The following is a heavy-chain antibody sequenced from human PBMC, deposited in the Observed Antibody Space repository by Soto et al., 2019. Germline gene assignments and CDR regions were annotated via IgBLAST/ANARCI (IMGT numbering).Heavy chain of an antibody. CDR2: MSAYNGNT. J-gene: IGHJ4*02. Sequence: QVQLVQSGAEVKKPGASVKVSCKASGYTFTSYGISWVRQAPGQGLEWMGGMSAYNGNTNYAQKLQGRVTLTTDTSTSTAYMELRSLRSDDTAVYYCASSLLVGYGLEGESDWGQGTLVTVSS. V-gene: IGHV1-18*01. D-gene: IGHD5-18*01. CDR3: ASSLLVGYGLEGESD. CDR1: GYTFTSYG.